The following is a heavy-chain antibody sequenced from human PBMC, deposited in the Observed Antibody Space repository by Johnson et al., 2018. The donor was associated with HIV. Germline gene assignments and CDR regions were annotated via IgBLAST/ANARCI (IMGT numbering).Heavy chain of an antibody. CDR1: AFTFSSYG. V-gene: IGHV3-30*02. D-gene: IGHD5-12*01. CDR3: ARGRARAFDI. J-gene: IGHJ3*02. Sequence: QVQLVESGGGVVQPGGSLRLSCAASAFTFSSYGMHWVRQAPGKGLEWVAFIRYDGTNKYYADSVKGRFTISRDNSKNTLYLQMNSLRAEDTAVYYCARGRARAFDIWGQGTMVTVSS. CDR2: IRYDGTNK.